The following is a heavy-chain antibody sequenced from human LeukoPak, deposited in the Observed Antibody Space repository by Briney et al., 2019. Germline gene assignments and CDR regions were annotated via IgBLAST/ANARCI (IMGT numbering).Heavy chain of an antibody. CDR1: GGTFSSYA. J-gene: IGHJ4*02. Sequence: SVKVSCKASGGTFSSYAISWVRQAPGQGLEWMGGIIPIFDTANYAQKFQGRVTITADESTSTAYMELSSLRSEDTAVFYCAGSLKFITMIPHYWGQGTLVTVSS. D-gene: IGHD3-22*01. V-gene: IGHV1-69*01. CDR2: IIPIFDTA. CDR3: AGSLKFITMIPHY.